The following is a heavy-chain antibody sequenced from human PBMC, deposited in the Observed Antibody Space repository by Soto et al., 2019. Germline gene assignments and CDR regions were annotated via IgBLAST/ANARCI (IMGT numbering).Heavy chain of an antibody. Sequence: SSVKVSCKASGGTFSSYAISWVRQAPGQGLEWMGGIIPIFGTANYAQKFQGRVTITADESTSTAYTELSSLGSEDTAVYYCARGRIPDYYYDSTGYSAWGQGTMVTVSS. CDR1: GGTFSSYA. CDR2: IIPIFGTA. V-gene: IGHV1-69*13. CDR3: ARGRIPDYYYDSTGYSA. D-gene: IGHD3-22*01. J-gene: IGHJ3*01.